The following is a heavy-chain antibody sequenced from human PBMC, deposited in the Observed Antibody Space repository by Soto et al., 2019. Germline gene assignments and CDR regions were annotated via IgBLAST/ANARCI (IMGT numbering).Heavy chain of an antibody. CDR2: IRNKANRYTT. CDR1: GFSFSDHY. V-gene: IGHV3-72*01. Sequence: EMQLVESGGGLVRPGGSLRLSCAASGFSFSDHYMDWVRQAPGKGLEWVGRIRNKANRYTTEYAASVKGRFTISRDDSKNSLYLQMNSLVTDDTAVYSCTRDNPRAPGTLDYWGQGTLVSVSS. D-gene: IGHD6-13*01. CDR3: TRDNPRAPGTLDY. J-gene: IGHJ4*02.